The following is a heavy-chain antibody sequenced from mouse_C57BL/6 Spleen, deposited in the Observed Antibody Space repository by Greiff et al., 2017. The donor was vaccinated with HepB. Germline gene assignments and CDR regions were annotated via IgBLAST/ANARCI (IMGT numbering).Heavy chain of an antibody. J-gene: IGHJ3*01. CDR1: GYTFTDYY. V-gene: IGHV1-26*01. CDR3: ARGDYYDDEAWFAY. D-gene: IGHD2-4*01. CDR2: INPNNGGT. Sequence: EVQLQQSGPELVKPGASVKISCKASGYTFTDYYMNWVKQSHGKSLEWIGDINPNNGGTSYNQKFKGKAKLNVDKSSSTAYMELRSLTSEDSAVYYCARGDYYDDEAWFAYWGQGTLVTVAA.